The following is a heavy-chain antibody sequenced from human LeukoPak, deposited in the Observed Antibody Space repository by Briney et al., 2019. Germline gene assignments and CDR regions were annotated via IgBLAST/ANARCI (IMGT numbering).Heavy chain of an antibody. Sequence: ASVKVSCKVSRYTLTELSMHWVRQAPGKGLEWMGGFDPEDGETIYAQKFQGRVTMTEDTSTDTAYMELSSLRSEDTAVYYCATLDSSAYLTHFQHWGQGTLVTVSS. J-gene: IGHJ1*01. CDR1: RYTLTELS. V-gene: IGHV1-24*01. CDR3: ATLDSSAYLTHFQH. CDR2: FDPEDGET. D-gene: IGHD3-22*01.